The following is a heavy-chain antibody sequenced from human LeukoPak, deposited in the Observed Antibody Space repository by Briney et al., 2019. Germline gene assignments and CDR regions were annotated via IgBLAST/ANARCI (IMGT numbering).Heavy chain of an antibody. D-gene: IGHD3-22*01. CDR1: GFSLSTSGVG. CDR3: AHYYYDSSGYYGPLDY. V-gene: IGHV2-5*02. Sequence: SGPTLVKPTQTLTLTCTFSGFSLSTSGVGVGWIRQPPGKALEWFALIYWDDDKRYSPSLKSRLTITKDTSKNQVVLTMTNMDPVDTATYYCAHYYYDSSGYYGPLDYWGQGTLVTVSS. CDR2: IYWDDDK. J-gene: IGHJ4*02.